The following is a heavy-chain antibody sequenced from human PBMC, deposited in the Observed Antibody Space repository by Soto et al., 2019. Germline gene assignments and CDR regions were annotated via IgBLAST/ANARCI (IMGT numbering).Heavy chain of an antibody. CDR1: GFTFENFG. Sequence: LRLSCAASGFTFENFGMSWVRQAPGKGLEWISSISGSGFNKYYADSVKGRFTISRDNSKNTVYLELNNLRAEDTAVYHCAKNQGVELVPLATVDWFDPWGQGSVVTVSS. J-gene: IGHJ5*02. V-gene: IGHV3-23*01. D-gene: IGHD1-26*01. CDR3: AKNQGVELVPLATVDWFDP. CDR2: ISGSGFNK.